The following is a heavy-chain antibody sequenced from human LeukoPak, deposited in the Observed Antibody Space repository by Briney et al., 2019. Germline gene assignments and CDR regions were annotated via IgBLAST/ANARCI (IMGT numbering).Heavy chain of an antibody. CDR2: IRYDGSNK. Sequence: GGSLRLSCAASGFTFSSYGMHWVRQAPGKGLEWVAFIRYDGSNKYYADSVKGRFTISRDNSKNTLYLQMNSLRAEDTAVYYCAKGSAFAFRALFDYWGQGTLVTVSS. V-gene: IGHV3-30*02. D-gene: IGHD1-26*01. CDR1: GFTFSSYG. CDR3: AKGSAFAFRALFDY. J-gene: IGHJ4*02.